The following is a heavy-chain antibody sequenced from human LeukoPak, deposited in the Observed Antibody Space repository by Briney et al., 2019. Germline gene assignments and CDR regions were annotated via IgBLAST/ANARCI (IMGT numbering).Heavy chain of an antibody. J-gene: IGHJ5*02. CDR3: ARQIAVATRGWFDP. CDR2: IYYSGST. Sequence: SETLSLTCTVSGGSISSSSFYWGWIRQPPGKGREWIGSIYYSGSTYYNPSLKSRVTISVDTSKKQFSLKLSSVTAADTAVYSCARQIAVATRGWFDPWGQGTLVTVSS. D-gene: IGHD6-19*01. CDR1: GGSISSSSFY. V-gene: IGHV4-39*01.